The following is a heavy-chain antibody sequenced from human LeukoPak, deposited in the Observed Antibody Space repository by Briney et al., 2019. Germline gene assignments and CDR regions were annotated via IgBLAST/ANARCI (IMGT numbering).Heavy chain of an antibody. D-gene: IGHD6-25*01. V-gene: IGHV3-74*01. CDR2: IRGDGSMT. Sequence: GALRLSCAASEFTFSAYWMHWVRQAPGKGLVWVSRIRGDGSMTNYADSVKGRFTISRDNAKNTLYLQMNSLRLEDTAVYYCARENLAAAADYWGQGTVVTVSS. J-gene: IGHJ4*02. CDR3: ARENLAAAADY. CDR1: EFTFSAYW.